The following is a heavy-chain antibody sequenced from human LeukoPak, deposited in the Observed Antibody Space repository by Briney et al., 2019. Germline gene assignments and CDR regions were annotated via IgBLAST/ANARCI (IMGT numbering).Heavy chain of an antibody. V-gene: IGHV4-34*01. D-gene: IGHD3-10*01. CDR3: ARGLYGSGSYSSLTKPYYYYYMDV. CDR1: GGSFSGYY. J-gene: IGHJ6*03. CDR2: INHSGST. Sequence: PSETLSLTCAVYGGSFSGYYWGWIRQPPGKGLEWIGEINHSGSTNYNPSLKSRVTISVDTSKNQFSLKLSSVTAADTAVYYCARGLYGSGSYSSLTKPYYYYYMDVWGKGTTVTISS.